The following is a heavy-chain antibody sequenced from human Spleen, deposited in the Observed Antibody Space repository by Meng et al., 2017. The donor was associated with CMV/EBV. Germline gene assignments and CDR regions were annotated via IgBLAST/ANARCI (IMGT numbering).Heavy chain of an antibody. CDR2: IIPILGIA. CDR3: ASAPVYTAMPYYYYGMDV. J-gene: IGHJ6*02. V-gene: IGHV1-69*02. Sequence: SVKVSCKASGGTFSSYTISWVRQAPGQGLEWMGRIIPILGIANYAQKFQGRVTITADKSTSTAYMELSSLRSEDTAVYYCASAPVYTAMPYYYYGMDVWGQGTTVTVSS. CDR1: GGTFSSYT. D-gene: IGHD5-18*01.